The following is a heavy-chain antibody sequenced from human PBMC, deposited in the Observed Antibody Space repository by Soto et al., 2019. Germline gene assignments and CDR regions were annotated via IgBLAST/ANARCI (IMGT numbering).Heavy chain of an antibody. J-gene: IGHJ1*01. CDR1: GYSFTSYW. V-gene: IGHV5-51*01. Sequence: GESLMLYCKGSGYSFTSYWIGWVRQMPGKGLEWMGIIYPGDSDTRYSPSLQGQVTISADKSISTAYLQWSSLKASDTAMYYCARFSTKAYIAAPIQHWGQGTLVTVSS. D-gene: IGHD6-13*01. CDR2: IYPGDSDT. CDR3: ARFSTKAYIAAPIQH.